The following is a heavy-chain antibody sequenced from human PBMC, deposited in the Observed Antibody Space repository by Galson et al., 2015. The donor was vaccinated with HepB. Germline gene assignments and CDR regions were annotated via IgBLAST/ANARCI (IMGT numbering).Heavy chain of an antibody. CDR2: INAGDGNT. CDR3: ARAISLIDDHGDPLPGGYFDF. CDR1: GYSFTDFP. D-gene: IGHD4-17*01. V-gene: IGHV1-3*01. J-gene: IGHJ4*02. Sequence: SVKVSCKASGYSFTDFPLHWVRQAPGQSLEWMGWINAGDGNTKSSRKFQGRVTITRDTSATTAYMELSSLRSEDTAVYYCARAISLIDDHGDPLPGGYFDFWGQGTLVTVSP.